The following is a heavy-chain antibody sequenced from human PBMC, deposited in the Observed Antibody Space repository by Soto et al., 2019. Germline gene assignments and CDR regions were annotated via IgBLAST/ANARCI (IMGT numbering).Heavy chain of an antibody. D-gene: IGHD3-10*01. CDR3: ARERTMVLVGWFDP. CDR2: TYYRSKWYN. CDR1: GDSVSSNSAA. J-gene: IGHJ5*02. V-gene: IGHV6-1*01. Sequence: SQPLFLTSAISGDSVSSNSAAWNWIRQSPSRGFEWLGRTYYRSKWYNDYAVSVKSRITINPDTSKNEFSLQLNSVTPEDTAVYYCARERTMVLVGWFDPWGHATLVPVSS.